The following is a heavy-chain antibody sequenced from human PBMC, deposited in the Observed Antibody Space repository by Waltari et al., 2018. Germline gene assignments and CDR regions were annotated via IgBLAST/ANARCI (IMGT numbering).Heavy chain of an antibody. CDR2: INHSGST. D-gene: IGHD3-10*01. Sequence: QVQLQQWGAGLLKPSETLSLTCAVYGGSFSGYYWSWIRKPPGKGMEWIGEINHSGSTNYNPSLKSRVTISVDTSKNQFSLKLSSVTAADTAVYYCARVAVESITMVRGVINWYFDLWGRGTLVTVSS. CDR1: GGSFSGYY. V-gene: IGHV4-34*01. J-gene: IGHJ2*01. CDR3: ARVAVESITMVRGVINWYFDL.